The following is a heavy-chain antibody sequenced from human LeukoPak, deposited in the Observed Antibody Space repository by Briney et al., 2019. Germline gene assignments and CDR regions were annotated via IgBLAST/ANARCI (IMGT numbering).Heavy chain of an antibody. D-gene: IGHD3-9*01. J-gene: IGHJ4*02. CDR1: GGTFSSYA. CDR3: ARGVYYDILTGYPSPYYFDY. Sequence: ASVTVSCKASGGTFSSYAISWVRQAPGQGLEWMGGIIPIFGTANYAQKFQGRVTITADESTSTAYMELSSLRSEDTAVYYCARGVYYDILTGYPSPYYFDYWGQGTLVTVSS. V-gene: IGHV1-69*01. CDR2: IIPIFGTA.